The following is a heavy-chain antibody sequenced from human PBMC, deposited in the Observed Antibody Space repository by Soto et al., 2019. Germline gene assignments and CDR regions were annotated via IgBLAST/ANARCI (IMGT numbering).Heavy chain of an antibody. D-gene: IGHD2-2*01. Sequence: EVQLVESGGGLVQPGRSLRLSCAASGFTFDDYAMHWVRQAPGKGLEWVSGISWHSGSIGSADSVQGRFTISRDNAKNSLYLQMNSLRAEDTALYYCAKGIVVVPAAGMDVWGKGTTVTVSS. J-gene: IGHJ6*04. CDR2: ISWHSGSI. CDR1: GFTFDDYA. CDR3: AKGIVVVPAAGMDV. V-gene: IGHV3-9*01.